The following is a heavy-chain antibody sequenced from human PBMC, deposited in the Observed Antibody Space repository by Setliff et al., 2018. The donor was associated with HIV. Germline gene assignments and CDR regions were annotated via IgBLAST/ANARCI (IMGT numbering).Heavy chain of an antibody. J-gene: IGHJ4*02. CDR1: GGSISRGSYY. CDR3: ARDSIAVAGIGHYFDY. CDR2: IYTSGST. V-gene: IGHV4-61*02. D-gene: IGHD6-19*01. Sequence: SETLSLTCTVSGGSISRGSYYWSWIRQPAGKGLEWIGRIYTSGSTNYNPSRKSRVTISLDTSKNQFSLNLSSVTAADTAMYYCARDSIAVAGIGHYFDYWGRGTLVTVSS.